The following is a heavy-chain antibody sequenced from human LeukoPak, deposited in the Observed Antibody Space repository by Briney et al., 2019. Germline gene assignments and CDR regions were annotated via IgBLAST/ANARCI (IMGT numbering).Heavy chain of an antibody. CDR1: GFTFSSYS. CDR3: ARAWIELWPHDY. Sequence: GGSLRLSCAASGFTFSSYSMSWVRQAPGKGLEWVANIKQDGSDKYYVDSVKGRFTISKDNARSSLYLQMNSLRAEDTAVYYCARAWIELWPHDYWGQGSLVTVSS. J-gene: IGHJ4*02. D-gene: IGHD5-18*01. V-gene: IGHV3-7*03. CDR2: IKQDGSDK.